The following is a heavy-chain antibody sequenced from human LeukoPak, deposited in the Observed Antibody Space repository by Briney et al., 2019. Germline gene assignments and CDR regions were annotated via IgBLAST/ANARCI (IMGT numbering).Heavy chain of an antibody. J-gene: IGHJ6*02. Sequence: PGGSLRLSCAASGFTLSSFAMHWVRQAPGKGLEWVSYISSSGSTIYYADSVKGRFTISRDNAKNSLYLQMNSLRAEDTAVYYCARDRSVVVPAAMARPSGMDVWGQGTTVTVSS. CDR1: GFTLSSFA. CDR3: ARDRSVVVPAAMARPSGMDV. CDR2: ISSSGSTI. V-gene: IGHV3-48*03. D-gene: IGHD2-2*01.